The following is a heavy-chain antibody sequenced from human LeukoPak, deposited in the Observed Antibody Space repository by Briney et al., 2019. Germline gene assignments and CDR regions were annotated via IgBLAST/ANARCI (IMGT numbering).Heavy chain of an antibody. D-gene: IGHD3-22*01. V-gene: IGHV3-23*01. Sequence: PGGSLRLCCPVWGLTFCSYVRKWVRQAPGKGLEWVSGISDSGNRTYYADSVKGRFTISRDNSKNTLYLQMNSLRAEDTAVYYCARDTYYYDSSGHGDYWGQGTLVTVSS. J-gene: IGHJ4*02. CDR3: ARDTYYYDSSGHGDY. CDR2: ISDSGNRT. CDR1: GLTFCSYV.